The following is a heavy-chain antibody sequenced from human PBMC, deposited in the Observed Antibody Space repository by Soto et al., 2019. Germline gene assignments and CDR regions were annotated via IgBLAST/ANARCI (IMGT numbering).Heavy chain of an antibody. CDR1: GFTFSNYA. V-gene: IGHV3-23*01. J-gene: IGHJ6*02. Sequence: EVQLLESGGGLVQPGGSLRLSCAASGFTFSNYAMSWVRQAPGKGLEWVSPLSGSDGVIYYADSVKGRFTISRDISKNTLYLQMNSLGVEDTAVYYCAKLSGSSWRGSVDVWGQGTTVTVS. D-gene: IGHD6-13*01. CDR2: LSGSDGVI. CDR3: AKLSGSSWRGSVDV.